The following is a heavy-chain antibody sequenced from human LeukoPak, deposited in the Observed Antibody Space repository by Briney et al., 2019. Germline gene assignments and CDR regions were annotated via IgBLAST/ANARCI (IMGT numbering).Heavy chain of an antibody. CDR2: ISWNSGSI. Sequence: GGSLRLSCAASGFTFDDYAMHWVRQAPGKGLEWVSGISWNSGSIGYADSVKGRFTISRDNAKNSLYLQMNSLRAEDTALYYCAKDILEDHDGAGYFDWLSSGGAFDIWGQGTMVTVSS. J-gene: IGHJ3*02. D-gene: IGHD3-9*01. CDR3: AKDILEDHDGAGYFDWLSSGGAFDI. CDR1: GFTFDDYA. V-gene: IGHV3-9*01.